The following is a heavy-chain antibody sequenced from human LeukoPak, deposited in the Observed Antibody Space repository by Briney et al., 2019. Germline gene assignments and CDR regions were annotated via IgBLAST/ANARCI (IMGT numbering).Heavy chain of an antibody. D-gene: IGHD6-19*01. J-gene: IGHJ4*02. V-gene: IGHV4-59*08. CDR3: ARRKRGSGGPFDY. CDR1: GGSFSSYY. CDR2: MDYSGST. Sequence: SETLSLTCSVSGGSFSSYYWSWIRQSPGTGLEWIGYMDYSGSTAYNPSLKSRVIISIDTSKKQFSLELSSVTAADTAIYFCARRKRGSGGPFDYWGQGTLVTVSS.